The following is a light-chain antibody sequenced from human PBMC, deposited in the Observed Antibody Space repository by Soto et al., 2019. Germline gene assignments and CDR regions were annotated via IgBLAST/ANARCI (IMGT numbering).Light chain of an antibody. V-gene: IGKV1-39*01. CDR3: QQSYSTPFT. CDR2: AAS. CDR1: QSISSY. J-gene: IGKJ3*01. Sequence: DIQMTQSPSSLSASVGDRVTITCRASQSISSYLNWYQQKPGKAPKLLIYAASSLQSGVPSRFSGSGSGTNFPLPISSLQPEDFATYYCQQSYSTPFTFGPGTKVDIK.